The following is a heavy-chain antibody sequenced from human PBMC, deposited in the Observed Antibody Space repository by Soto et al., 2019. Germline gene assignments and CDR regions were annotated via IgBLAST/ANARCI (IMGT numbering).Heavy chain of an antibody. J-gene: IGHJ6*02. CDR3: AKGDGYSSSWPTYYYYGMDV. CDR1: GFTFSSYG. Sequence: GGSLRLSCAASGFTFSSYGMHWVRQAPGKGLEWVAVISYDGSNKYYADSVKGRFTISRDNSKNTLYLQMNSLRAEDTAVYYCAKGDGYSSSWPTYYYYGMDVWGQGTTVTVSS. V-gene: IGHV3-30*18. D-gene: IGHD6-13*01. CDR2: ISYDGSNK.